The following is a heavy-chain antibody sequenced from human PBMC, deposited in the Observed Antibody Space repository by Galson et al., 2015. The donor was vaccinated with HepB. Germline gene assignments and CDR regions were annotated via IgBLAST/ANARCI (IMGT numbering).Heavy chain of an antibody. CDR1: GFTFSSYS. D-gene: IGHD6-13*01. Sequence: SLRLSCAASGFTFSSYSMNWVRQAPGKGLEWVSSISSSSSYIYYADSVKGRFTISRDNAKNSLYLQMNSLRAEDTAVYYCARDQEWASIAAAGTPHFDYWGQGPLATVSS. CDR2: ISSSSSYI. J-gene: IGHJ4*02. V-gene: IGHV3-21*01. CDR3: ARDQEWASIAAAGTPHFDY.